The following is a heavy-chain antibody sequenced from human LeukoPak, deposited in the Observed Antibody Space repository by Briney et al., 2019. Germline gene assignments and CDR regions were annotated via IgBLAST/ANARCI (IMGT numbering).Heavy chain of an antibody. CDR1: GFTFSSYA. Sequence: AGGSLRLSRAASGFTFSSYAMSWVRQAPGKGLEWVSAISGSGGSTYYADSVKGRFTISRDNSKNTLYLQMNSLRAEDTAVYYCAKDGPGYCSSTSCYYDYWGQGTLVTVSS. V-gene: IGHV3-23*01. D-gene: IGHD2-2*01. CDR2: ISGSGGST. J-gene: IGHJ4*02. CDR3: AKDGPGYCSSTSCYYDY.